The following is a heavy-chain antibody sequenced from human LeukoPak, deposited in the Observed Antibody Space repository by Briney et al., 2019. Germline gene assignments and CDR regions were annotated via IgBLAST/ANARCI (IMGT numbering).Heavy chain of an antibody. V-gene: IGHV3-23*01. CDR2: ISGSGGST. Sequence: GSLRLSCAASGFTFSSYAMSWVRQAPGKGLEWVSAISGSGGSTYYADSVKGRFTISRDNSKNTLYPQMNSLRAEDTAVYYCAKADTYYYGSGSPGLNYWGQGTLVTVSS. CDR1: GFTFSSYA. J-gene: IGHJ4*02. CDR3: AKADTYYYGSGSPGLNY. D-gene: IGHD3-10*01.